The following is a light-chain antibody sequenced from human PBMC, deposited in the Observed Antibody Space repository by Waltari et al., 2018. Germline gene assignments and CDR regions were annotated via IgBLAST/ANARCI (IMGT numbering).Light chain of an antibody. V-gene: IGLV2-14*01. CDR2: DVS. CDR1: ISDVGVYNY. CDR3: SSYTSSSTFP. J-gene: IGLJ2*01. Sequence: QSALTQPASVSGSPGSSITISCTGTISDVGVYNYISWYQQHPGKAPKLMFYDVSKRPSGVSNRFSGSNSGNTASLTISGLQAEDEADYYCSSYTSSSTFPFGGGTKLTVL.